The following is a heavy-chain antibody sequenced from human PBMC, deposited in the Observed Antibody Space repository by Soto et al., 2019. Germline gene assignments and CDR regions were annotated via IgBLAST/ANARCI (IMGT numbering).Heavy chain of an antibody. CDR3: AKGSSSYFNYYHALDV. Sequence: PGGSLRLSCAASGFTFSTYWMHWIRQVPGKGLEWVSRINSDASHTYYADSVKGRFTTSRDNAKNTLHLEMNSLRADDTAIYYCAKGSSSYFNYYHALDVWGQGTAVTVSS. D-gene: IGHD6-13*01. CDR2: INSDASHT. CDR1: GFTFSTYW. V-gene: IGHV3-74*01. J-gene: IGHJ6*02.